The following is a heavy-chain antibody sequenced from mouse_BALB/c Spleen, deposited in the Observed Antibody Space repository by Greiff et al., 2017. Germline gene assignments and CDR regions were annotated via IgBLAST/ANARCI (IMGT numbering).Heavy chain of an antibody. CDR1: GYTFTSYV. Sequence: EVQLQQSGPELVKPGASVKMSCKASGYTFTSYVMHWVKQKPGQGLEWIGYINPYNDGTKYNEKFKGKATLTSDKSSSTAYMELSSLTSEDSAVYYCARPLMITTYAMDYWGQGTSVTVSS. V-gene: IGHV1-14*01. CDR3: ARPLMITTYAMDY. D-gene: IGHD2-4*01. J-gene: IGHJ4*01. CDR2: INPYNDGT.